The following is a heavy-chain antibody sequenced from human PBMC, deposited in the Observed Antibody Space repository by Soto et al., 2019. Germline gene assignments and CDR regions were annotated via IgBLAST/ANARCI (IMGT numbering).Heavy chain of an antibody. CDR2: IIPIFGTA. D-gene: IGHD3-10*01. V-gene: IGHV1-69*06. Sequence: ASVKVSCKASGGTFSSYAISWVRQAPGQGLEWMGGIIPIFGTANYAQKFQGRVTITADKSTSTAYMELSSLRSEDTAVYYCATLITTVRGVITGDYYYGMDVWGQGTTVTVSS. CDR1: GGTFSSYA. CDR3: ATLITTVRGVITGDYYYGMDV. J-gene: IGHJ6*02.